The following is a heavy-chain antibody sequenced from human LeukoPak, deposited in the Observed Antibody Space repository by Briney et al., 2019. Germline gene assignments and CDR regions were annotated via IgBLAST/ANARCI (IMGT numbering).Heavy chain of an antibody. Sequence: PGGSLRLSCAASGFTFSSYSMNWVRQAPGKGLEWVSYISSSSDTIYYADSVKGRFTVSRDNSKNTLYLQMNSLRAEDTAVYYCAREGQDLGFDYWGQGTLVTVSS. J-gene: IGHJ4*02. CDR2: ISSSSDTI. V-gene: IGHV3-48*01. CDR3: AREGQDLGFDY. CDR1: GFTFSSYS.